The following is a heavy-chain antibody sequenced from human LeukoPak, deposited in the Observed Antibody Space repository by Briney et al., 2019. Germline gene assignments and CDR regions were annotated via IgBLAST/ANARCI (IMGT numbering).Heavy chain of an antibody. J-gene: IGHJ4*02. Sequence: ASVKVSCKASGGTFSSYAISWVRQAPGQGLVWMGGIIPIFGTANYAQKFQGRVTITADESTSTAYMELSSLRSEDTAVYYCARVGRVVGQPVFDYWGQGTLVTVSS. CDR1: GGTFSSYA. CDR2: IIPIFGTA. V-gene: IGHV1-69*13. CDR3: ARVGRVVGQPVFDY. D-gene: IGHD2-15*01.